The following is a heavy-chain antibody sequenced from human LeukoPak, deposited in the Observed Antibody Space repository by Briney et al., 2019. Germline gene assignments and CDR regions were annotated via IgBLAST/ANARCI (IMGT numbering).Heavy chain of an antibody. CDR3: AKDQLWFGWFLYYYYGIDV. J-gene: IGHJ6*02. V-gene: IGHV3-30*18. CDR1: RFSFSSYG. CDR2: ISYDGSKK. D-gene: IGHD3-10*01. Sequence: PGGSLRLSCAASRFSFSSYGVHWVRQAPGKGLEWVAVISYDGSKKYYAASVKGRFTISRDNSKNTLYLQMNSLRAEDTAVYYCAKDQLWFGWFLYYYYGIDVWGQGTTVTVSS.